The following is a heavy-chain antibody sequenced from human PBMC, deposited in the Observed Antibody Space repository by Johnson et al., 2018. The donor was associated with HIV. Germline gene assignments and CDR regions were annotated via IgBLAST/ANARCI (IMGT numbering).Heavy chain of an antibody. CDR2: ISWNSGSI. J-gene: IGHJ3*01. D-gene: IGHD1-26*01. CDR1: GFTFDDYA. Sequence: VQLVESGGGLVQPGRSLRLSCAASGFTFDDYAMHWVRPAPGKGLEWVSGISWNSGSIGHADSVKGRFTISRDNAKNSLHLQMSSLRAEDTALYYCAKGATRYKTDGSKHDGAFDVWGQGTMVTVSS. V-gene: IGHV3-9*01. CDR3: AKGATRYKTDGSKHDGAFDV.